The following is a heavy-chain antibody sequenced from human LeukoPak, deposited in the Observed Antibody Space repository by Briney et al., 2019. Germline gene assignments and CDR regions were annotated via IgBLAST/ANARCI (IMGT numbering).Heavy chain of an antibody. V-gene: IGHV4-4*02. Sequence: SETLSLTCAVSGGSISSNYWWSWVRQPPGKGLEWIGEIFHSGSINYKPSLKSRVTISIDKSKNQFSLKVTSVTAADTAVYYCARVRLGESSGYSLDYWGQGTLVTVSS. J-gene: IGHJ4*02. CDR1: GGSISSNYW. CDR3: ARVRLGESSGYSLDY. D-gene: IGHD3-22*01. CDR2: IFHSGSI.